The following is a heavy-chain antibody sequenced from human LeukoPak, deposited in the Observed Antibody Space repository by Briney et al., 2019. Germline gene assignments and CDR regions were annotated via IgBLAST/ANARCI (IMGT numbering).Heavy chain of an antibody. CDR3: AKGYGSGSFFDY. CDR1: GFTFSSYA. D-gene: IGHD3-10*01. CDR2: ISYDGSNK. Sequence: QPGGSLRLSCAASGFTFSSYAMHWVRQAPGKGLEWVAVISYDGSNKYYADSVKGRFTISRDNSKNTLYLQMNSLRAEDTAVYYCAKGYGSGSFFDYWGQGTLVTVSS. J-gene: IGHJ4*02. V-gene: IGHV3-30*04.